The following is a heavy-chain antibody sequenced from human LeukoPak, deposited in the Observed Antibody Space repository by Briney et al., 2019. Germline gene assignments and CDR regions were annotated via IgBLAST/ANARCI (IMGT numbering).Heavy chain of an antibody. Sequence: GGSLRLSCKASGFTFNNYAMHWVRQAPGQGLEWVAVIFSYGTDKYYADSVKGRFTISRDKSKNTLFLEMNNLRTEDTAVYYCARVLITTGGRGFDYWGQGTLVTVSA. J-gene: IGHJ4*02. CDR1: GFTFNNYA. CDR3: ARVLITTGGRGFDY. V-gene: IGHV3-30*04. D-gene: IGHD2-21*01. CDR2: IFSYGTDK.